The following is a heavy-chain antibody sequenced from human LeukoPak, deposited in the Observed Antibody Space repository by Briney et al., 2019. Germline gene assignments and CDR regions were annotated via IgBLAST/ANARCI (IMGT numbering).Heavy chain of an antibody. Sequence: HPGGSLRLSCAASGFTFSSYAMSWVRQVPGKGLEWISAISGSGGSTYYADSVKGRFTISRDNSKNTLYLQMNSLRAEDTAVYYCAKGQGLLPDEPSLDWGQGTLVTVSS. V-gene: IGHV3-23*01. CDR2: ISGSGGST. D-gene: IGHD3-22*01. J-gene: IGHJ4*02. CDR1: GFTFSSYA. CDR3: AKGQGLLPDEPSLD.